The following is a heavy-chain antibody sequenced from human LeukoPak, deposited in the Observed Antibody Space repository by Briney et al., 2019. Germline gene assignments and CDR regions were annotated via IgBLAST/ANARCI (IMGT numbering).Heavy chain of an antibody. V-gene: IGHV4-34*01. J-gene: IGHJ5*02. D-gene: IGHD2-15*01. CDR1: GGSFSGYY. Sequence: PSETLSLTCAVHGGSFSGYYWSWIRQPPGKGLEWIGEINHSGSTNYNPSLKSRVTISVDTSKNQFSLKLSSVTAADTAVYYCARRRSRGYSVTWFDPWDQRILVTVSS. CDR2: INHSGST. CDR3: ARRRSRGYSVTWFDP.